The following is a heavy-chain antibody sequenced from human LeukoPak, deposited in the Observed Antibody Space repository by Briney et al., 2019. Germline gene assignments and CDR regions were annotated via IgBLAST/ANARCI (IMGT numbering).Heavy chain of an antibody. Sequence: PSETLSLTCTVSGGSISSSSYYWGWIRQPPGKGLEWIGSIYYSGSTYYNPSLKSRVTISVDTSKNQFSLKLSSVTAADTAVYYCARDWCSGGSCYSDAFDIWGQGTMVTVSS. V-gene: IGHV4-39*07. CDR2: IYYSGST. D-gene: IGHD2-15*01. J-gene: IGHJ3*02. CDR1: GGSISSSSYY. CDR3: ARDWCSGGSCYSDAFDI.